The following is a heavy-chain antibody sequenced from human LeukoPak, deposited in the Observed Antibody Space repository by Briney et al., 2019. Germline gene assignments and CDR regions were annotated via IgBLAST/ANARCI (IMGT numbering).Heavy chain of an antibody. CDR1: GFTFSSYS. J-gene: IGHJ6*03. CDR3: ARDAGYSSGWYRGFSSYYYYMDV. CDR2: ISSSSSYI. D-gene: IGHD6-19*01. V-gene: IGHV3-21*01. Sequence: GGSLRLSCAASGFTFSSYSMNWVRQAPGKGLEWVSSISSSSSYIYYADSVKGRFTISRDNAKNSLYLQMNSLRAEDTAVYYCARDAGYSSGWYRGFSSYYYYMDVWGKGTTVTVSS.